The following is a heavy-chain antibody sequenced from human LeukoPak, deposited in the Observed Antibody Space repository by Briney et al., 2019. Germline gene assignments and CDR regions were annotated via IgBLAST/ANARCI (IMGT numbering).Heavy chain of an antibody. CDR1: GFTFSSYA. J-gene: IGHJ4*02. CDR2: ISGSGGST. CDR3: AKDSSGIAAAAMS. Sequence: GGSLRLSCAASGFTFSSYAMSWVRQAPGKGLEWVSAISGSGGSTYYADSVKGRFTISRDNSKNTLYLQMNSLSAEDPAVYYCAKDSSGIAAAAMSWGQGTLVTVSS. V-gene: IGHV3-23*01. D-gene: IGHD6-13*01.